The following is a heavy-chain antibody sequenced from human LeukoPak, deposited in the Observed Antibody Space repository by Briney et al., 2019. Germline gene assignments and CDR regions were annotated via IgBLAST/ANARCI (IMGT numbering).Heavy chain of an antibody. CDR2: SKSKTDGETT. D-gene: IGHD2-2*01. CDR1: GFTFCNAW. CDR3: TTLYQLTGGDY. V-gene: IGHV3-15*01. J-gene: IGHJ4*02. Sequence: PGGSLRLSCAASGFTFCNAWMSWVRQAPGKGLEWVGRSKSKTDGETTDYAATVKSRFTISRDDLKNTLYLQKNSLKNEGTAVYYCTTLYQLTGGDYCGQGNLVTVSS.